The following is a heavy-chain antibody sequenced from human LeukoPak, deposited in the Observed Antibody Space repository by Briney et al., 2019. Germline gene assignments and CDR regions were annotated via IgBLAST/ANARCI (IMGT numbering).Heavy chain of an antibody. V-gene: IGHV2-70*11. Sequence: SGPALVKTTETLTLTCTFSGFSLSTSGMCVSWIRQPPGKALEWLARINWDDDKYYSTSLKTRLTISKDTSKNQVVLTMTNMDPVDTATYYCARQYSSGWYWNYGGQGTLVTVSS. J-gene: IGHJ4*02. CDR2: INWDDDK. CDR1: GFSLSTSGMC. CDR3: ARQYSSGWYWNY. D-gene: IGHD6-13*01.